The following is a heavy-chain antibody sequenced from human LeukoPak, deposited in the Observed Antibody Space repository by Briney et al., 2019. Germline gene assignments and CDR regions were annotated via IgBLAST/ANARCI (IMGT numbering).Heavy chain of an antibody. CDR1: GYTFTGYY. D-gene: IGHD3-10*01. Sequence: ASEKVSCKASGYTFTGYYLHWVRQAPGQGLEWMGWINPDSGDTNYLQKFQGRVTMTRDTSISTAYMELSRLRSDDTAVYYCTRDLLGGSGTFDPWGQGTLVTVSS. V-gene: IGHV1-2*02. CDR3: TRDLLGGSGTFDP. CDR2: INPDSGDT. J-gene: IGHJ5*02.